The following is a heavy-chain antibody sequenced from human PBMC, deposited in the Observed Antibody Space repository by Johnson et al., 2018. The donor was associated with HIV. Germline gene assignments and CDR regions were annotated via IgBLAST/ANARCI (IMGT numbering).Heavy chain of an antibody. CDR3: VRVPVVIGGVRKAFDI. CDR2: ISSGDRT. J-gene: IGHJ3*02. V-gene: IGHV3-NL1*01. D-gene: IGHD3-16*01. Sequence: QVQLVESGGGVVQPGGSLRLSCAASGFTFSSYGMHWVRQAPGKGLEWVSVISSGDRTYYADSVKGRFTISRDNSKNTLYLQMNSLRADDTAVYYCVRVPVVIGGVRKAFDIWGQGTMVTVSS. CDR1: GFTFSSYG.